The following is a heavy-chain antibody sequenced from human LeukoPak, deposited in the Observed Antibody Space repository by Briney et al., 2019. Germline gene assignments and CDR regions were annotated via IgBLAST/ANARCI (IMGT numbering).Heavy chain of an antibody. CDR1: GFTFSSYN. CDR2: ITSGSSYI. V-gene: IGHV3-21*01. D-gene: IGHD1-14*01. Sequence: GGSPRLSCAASGFTFSSYNMNWVRQAPGQGLEWVSSITSGSSYIYYADSVKGRFTISRDNAENSLYLQMSSLRAEDTAVYYCATFSGAHHKTFDYWGQGTLVTVSS. J-gene: IGHJ4*02. CDR3: ATFSGAHHKTFDY.